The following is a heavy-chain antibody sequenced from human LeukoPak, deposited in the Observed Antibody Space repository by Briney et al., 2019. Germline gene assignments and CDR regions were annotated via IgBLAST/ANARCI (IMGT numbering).Heavy chain of an antibody. CDR1: GYTFTGYY. Sequence: ASVKVSCKASGYTFTGYYMHWVRQAPGQGLEWMGWINPNSGGTNYAQKFQGRVTMTRDTSISTAYMELSRLRSDDTAVYYWARGLKYYDFWSGLDYWGQGTLVTVSS. CDR2: INPNSGGT. J-gene: IGHJ4*02. CDR3: ARGLKYYDFWSGLDY. D-gene: IGHD3-3*01. V-gene: IGHV1-2*02.